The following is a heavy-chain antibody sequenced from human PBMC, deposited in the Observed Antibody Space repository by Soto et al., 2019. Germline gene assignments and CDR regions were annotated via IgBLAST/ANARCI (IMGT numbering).Heavy chain of an antibody. V-gene: IGHV4-30-2*01. CDR2: IYHSGST. CDR3: ARARANWGFSGMDV. CDR1: GGSISSGGYS. Sequence: SETLSLTCAVSGGSISSGGYSWSWIRQPPGKGLEWIGYIYHSGSTSYNPSLKSRVTISVDRSKNQFSLKLSSVTAADTAVYYCARARANWGFSGMDVWGQGTTVTV. D-gene: IGHD7-27*01. J-gene: IGHJ6*02.